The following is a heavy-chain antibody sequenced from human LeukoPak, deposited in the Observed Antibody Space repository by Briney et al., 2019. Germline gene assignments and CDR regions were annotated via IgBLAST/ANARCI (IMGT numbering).Heavy chain of an antibody. CDR2: IIPIFGTA. D-gene: IGHD1-20*01. V-gene: IGHV1-69*01. CDR1: GGTFSSYA. CDR3: ATSITGTTGASWYYYYGMDV. Sequence: SVEVSCTASGGTFSSYAISWVRQAPGQGLEWMGGIIPIFGTANYAQKFQGRVTITADESTSTAYMELSSLRSEDTAVYYCATSITGTTGASWYYYYGMDVWGKGTTVTVSS. J-gene: IGHJ6*04.